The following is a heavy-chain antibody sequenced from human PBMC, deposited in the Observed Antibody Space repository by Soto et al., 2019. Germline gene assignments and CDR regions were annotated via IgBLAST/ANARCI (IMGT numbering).Heavy chain of an antibody. Sequence: GGSLRLSCAASGFTFSSYAMSWVRQAPGKGLEWVSAISGSGGSTYYADSVKGRFTISRDNSKNTLYLQMNSLRAEDTAVYYCAKAPGYCTNGVCYTGGRRDDYWGQGTLVTVSS. CDR3: AKAPGYCTNGVCYTGGRRDDY. CDR2: ISGSGGST. D-gene: IGHD2-8*01. V-gene: IGHV3-23*01. CDR1: GFTFSSYA. J-gene: IGHJ4*02.